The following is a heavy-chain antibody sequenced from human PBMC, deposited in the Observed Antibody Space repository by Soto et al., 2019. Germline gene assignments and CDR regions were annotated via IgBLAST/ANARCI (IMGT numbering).Heavy chain of an antibody. Sequence: SGPTLVNPTDTLTLTCTVSGFSLSNARMGVSWIRQPPGKALEWLAHIFSNDEKSYSTSLKSRLTISKDTSKSQVVLTMTNMDPVDTATYYRARTPLGYCSGGSCAYFDYWGQGTLVTIS. V-gene: IGHV2-26*01. CDR3: ARTPLGYCSGGSCAYFDY. J-gene: IGHJ4*02. CDR1: GFSLSNARMG. D-gene: IGHD2-15*01. CDR2: IFSNDEK.